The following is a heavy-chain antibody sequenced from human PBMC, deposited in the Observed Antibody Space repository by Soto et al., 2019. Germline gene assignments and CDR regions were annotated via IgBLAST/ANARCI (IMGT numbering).Heavy chain of an antibody. CDR2: IYPGDSDT. CDR1: GYSFSSYW. J-gene: IGHJ6*02. CDR3: ARLFDTSGWFDYWGQGTLVTVSSGMDV. D-gene: IGHD6-19*01. V-gene: IGHV5-51*01. Sequence: GESLKISCKGSGYSFSSYWIGWVRQMPGKGLERMGIIYPGDSDTRYSPSFQGQVTVSADRSITTTYLQWSSLKASDTAIYYCARLFDTSGWFDYWGQGTLVTVSSGMDVWGQGTTVTVSS.